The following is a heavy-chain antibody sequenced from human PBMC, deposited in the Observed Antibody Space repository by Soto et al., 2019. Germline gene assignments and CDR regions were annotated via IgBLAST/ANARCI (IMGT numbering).Heavy chain of an antibody. CDR1: GYTFTSYA. V-gene: IGHV1-3*01. CDR2: INAGNGNT. J-gene: IGHJ4*02. D-gene: IGHD2-15*01. Sequence: ASVKVSCKASGYTFTSYAMHWVRQAPGQRLEWMGWINAGNGNTKYSQKFQGRVTITRDTSASTAYMELSSLRSEDTAVYYCERDLLGGLAGEMPGYWGQGTLVTVSS. CDR3: ERDLLGGLAGEMPGY.